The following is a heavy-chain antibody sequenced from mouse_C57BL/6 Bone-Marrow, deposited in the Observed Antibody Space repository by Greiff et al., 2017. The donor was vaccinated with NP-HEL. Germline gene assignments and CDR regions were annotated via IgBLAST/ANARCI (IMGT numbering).Heavy chain of an antibody. D-gene: IGHD1-3*01. J-gene: IGHJ2*01. CDR1: GYTFTSYW. Sequence: VQLQQPGAELVMPGASVKLSCKASGYTFTSYWMHWVKQRPGQGLEWIGEIDPPDSYTNYNQKFKGKSTLTVDKSSSTAYMQLSSLTSEDSAVYYCARGEWSFDYWGQGTTLTVSS. CDR3: ARGEWSFDY. V-gene: IGHV1-69*01. CDR2: IDPPDSYT.